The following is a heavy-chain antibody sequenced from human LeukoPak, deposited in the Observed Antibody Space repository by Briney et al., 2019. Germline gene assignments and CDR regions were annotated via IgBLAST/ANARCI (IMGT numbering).Heavy chain of an antibody. CDR2: INPSGGST. CDR1: GYTFXSYY. D-gene: IGHD1-26*01. V-gene: IGHV1-46*01. CDR3: ARGGWELPRPY. Sequence: ASVKVSCKASGYTFXSYYMHWVRQAPGQGLEWMGIINPSGGSTSYAQKCQGRVTMTRDTSTSTVYMELSSLRSEDTAVYYCARGGWELPRPYWGQGTLVTVSS. J-gene: IGHJ4*02.